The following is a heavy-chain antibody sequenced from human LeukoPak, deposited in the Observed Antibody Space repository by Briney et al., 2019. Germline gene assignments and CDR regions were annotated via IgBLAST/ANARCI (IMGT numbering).Heavy chain of an antibody. CDR3: ARGRRRYSSSWYYFDY. CDR2: INHSGST. J-gene: IGHJ4*02. D-gene: IGHD6-13*01. CDR1: GGSFSGYY. Sequence: SETLSLTCAVYGGSFSGYYWSWIRQAPGKGLERIGEINHSGSTNYNPSLKSRVTISVDTSKNQFSLKLSSVTAADTAVYYCARGRRRYSSSWYYFDYWGQGTLVTVSS. V-gene: IGHV4-34*01.